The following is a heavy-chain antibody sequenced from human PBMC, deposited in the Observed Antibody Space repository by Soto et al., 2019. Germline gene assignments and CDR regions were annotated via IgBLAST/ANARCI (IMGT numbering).Heavy chain of an antibody. CDR1: GFTFSSYG. D-gene: IGHD6-13*01. V-gene: IGHV3-33*01. J-gene: IGHJ4*02. CDR2: IWYDGSNK. CDR3: ARDREWIEQQLEPPSFDY. Sequence: PGGSLRLSCAASGFTFSSYGMHWVRQAPCKGLEWVAVIWYDGSNKYYADSVKGRFTISRDNSKNTLYLQMNSLRAEDTAVYYCARDREWIEQQLEPPSFDYWGQGTLVTVSS.